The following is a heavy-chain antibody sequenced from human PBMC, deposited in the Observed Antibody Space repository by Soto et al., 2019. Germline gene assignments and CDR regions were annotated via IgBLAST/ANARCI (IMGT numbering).Heavy chain of an antibody. CDR3: AKDRSVPAATFDY. Sequence: QVQLVESGGGVVQPGRSLRLSCAASGFTFSSYGMHWVRQAPGKGLEWVAVISYDGSNKYYADSVKGRFTISRDNSKNTLYLQMHSLRAEETAVYYCAKDRSVPAATFDYWGQGTLVTVSS. D-gene: IGHD2-2*01. V-gene: IGHV3-30*18. CDR2: ISYDGSNK. CDR1: GFTFSSYG. J-gene: IGHJ4*02.